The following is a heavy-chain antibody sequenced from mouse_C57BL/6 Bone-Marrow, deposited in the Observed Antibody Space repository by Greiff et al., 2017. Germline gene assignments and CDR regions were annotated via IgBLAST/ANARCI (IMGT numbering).Heavy chain of an antibody. CDR1: GYTFTDHT. CDR2: IYPRDGGT. D-gene: IGHD2-3*01. J-gene: IGHJ2*01. Sequence: VKLVESDAELVKPGASVKISCKVSGYTFTDHTIHWMKQRPEQGLEWIGYIYPRDGGTKYNEKFKGKATLTADKFSSTAYLQLNSLTSDDSAVYFCARTLYDCYCLDYFVAWGQGTTLTVSS. CDR3: ARTLYDCYCLDYFVA. V-gene: IGHV1-78*01.